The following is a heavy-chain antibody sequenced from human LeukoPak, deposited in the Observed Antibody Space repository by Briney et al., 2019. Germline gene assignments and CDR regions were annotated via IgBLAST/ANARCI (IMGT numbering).Heavy chain of an antibody. CDR2: IYTSGST. D-gene: IGHD3-3*01. J-gene: IGHJ6*03. V-gene: IGHV4-4*07. CDR1: GGSISSYY. CDR3: ARDSRPDLNYDSGIYYYYYMDV. Sequence: PSETLSLTCTVSGGSISSYYWSWIRQPAGKGLEWIGRIYTSGSTNYNPSPKSRVTMSVDTSKNQFSLKLSSVTAADTAVYYCARDSRPDLNYDSGIYYYYYMDVWGKGTTVTVSS.